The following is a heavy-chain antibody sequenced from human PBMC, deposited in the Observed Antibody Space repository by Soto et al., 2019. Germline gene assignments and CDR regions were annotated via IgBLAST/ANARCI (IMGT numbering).Heavy chain of an antibody. D-gene: IGHD3-3*01. V-gene: IGHV3-23*01. CDR3: AILPITIFGVVIIGKDYYGMDV. Sequence: GGSMRLSCAASGITFSSYATRWVRQAQGEVLEWVSALSGCGGSTYYADSVKGRFTISRDNAKDTLYLQMNSLRAEDTAVFYCAILPITIFGVVIIGKDYYGMDVGGQGATVTVAS. CDR1: GITFSSYA. CDR2: LSGCGGST. J-gene: IGHJ6*02.